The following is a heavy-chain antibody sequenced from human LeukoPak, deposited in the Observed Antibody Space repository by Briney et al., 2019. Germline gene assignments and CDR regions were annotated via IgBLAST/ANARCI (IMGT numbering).Heavy chain of an antibody. J-gene: IGHJ4*02. V-gene: IGHV4-59*01. CDR2: VYYSGTT. Sequence: SETLSLTCIVSGGSISNYYWHWIRQPPGKGLEWIGYVYYSGTTNYNPSLKSRVTISVDTSKNQFSLKLSSVTAADTAVYYCARGEIEDCGGDCYLAYWGQGTQVTVSS. CDR1: GGSISNYY. D-gene: IGHD2-21*02. CDR3: ARGEIEDCGGDCYLAY.